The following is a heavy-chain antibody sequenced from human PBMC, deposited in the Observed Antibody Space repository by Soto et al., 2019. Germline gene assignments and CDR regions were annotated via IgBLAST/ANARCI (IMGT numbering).Heavy chain of an antibody. CDR1: GLSFSTYN. CDR3: ARDRCYDGTCYSASDS. J-gene: IGHJ5*01. CDR2: ISTTIFTI. D-gene: IGHD2-15*01. Sequence: GGSLRLSCAASGLSFSTYNMDWVRQAPGKGPEWIAYISTTIFTIYYADSVKGRFTISRDNDRNSLYLEMNSLRDEDTAVYYCARDRCYDGTCYSASDSWGQGTRVTVSS. V-gene: IGHV3-48*02.